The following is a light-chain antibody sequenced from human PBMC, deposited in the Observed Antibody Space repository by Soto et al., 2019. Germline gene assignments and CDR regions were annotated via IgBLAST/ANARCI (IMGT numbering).Light chain of an antibody. CDR3: SSYAGSSNV. J-gene: IGLJ1*01. CDR1: SSDVGGYNY. Sequence: QSVLTQPPCASGSPGQSGAISCTGTSSDVGGYNYVSWYQQHPGKAPKLMIYEVNKRPSGVPDRFSGSKSGNTASLTVSGLQAEDEADYYCSSYAGSSNVFGTGTKVTVL. CDR2: EVN. V-gene: IGLV2-8*01.